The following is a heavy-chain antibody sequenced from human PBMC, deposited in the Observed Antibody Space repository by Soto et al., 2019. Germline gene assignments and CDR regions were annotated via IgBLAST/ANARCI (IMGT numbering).Heavy chain of an antibody. Sequence: GGSLRLSCAASGFTFSSYAMHWVRQAPGKGLEWVAVISYDGSNKYYADSVKGRFTISRDNSKNTLYLQMNSLRAEDTAVYYCARDLYDSSGYYYDDFDYWGQGTLVTVSS. CDR2: ISYDGSNK. V-gene: IGHV3-30-3*01. J-gene: IGHJ4*02. CDR3: ARDLYDSSGYYYDDFDY. D-gene: IGHD3-22*01. CDR1: GFTFSSYA.